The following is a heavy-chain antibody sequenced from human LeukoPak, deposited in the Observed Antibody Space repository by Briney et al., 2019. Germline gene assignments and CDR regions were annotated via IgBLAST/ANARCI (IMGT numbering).Heavy chain of an antibody. CDR2: FIPAGDR. Sequence: GGSLRLSCEASGFTFSRHDTHWVRQAAGKGLEWVSGFIPAGDRYYAESVKGRFTISRENAKSSLYLEMNSLRVGDTAVYYCGGGGVWGLSSNWLEAWGQGTLVIVSS. D-gene: IGHD7-27*01. CDR1: GFTFSRHD. J-gene: IGHJ5*02. V-gene: IGHV3-13*04. CDR3: GGGGVWGLSSNWLEA.